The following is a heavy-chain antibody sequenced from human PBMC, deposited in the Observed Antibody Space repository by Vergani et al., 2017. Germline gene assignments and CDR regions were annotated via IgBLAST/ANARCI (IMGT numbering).Heavy chain of an antibody. V-gene: IGHV3-23*01. Sequence: EVQLLESGGSLKQPGGSVRLSCAASGFTFSTYAMHWVRQAPGKGLEWVSALIGGGGITYYADSFKGRFNISRDNSRDTLYLQMNSLRPEDTATYYCVKDAGNYKNFFDSWGQETMVTVSS. D-gene: IGHD1-7*01. CDR1: GFTFSTYA. CDR2: LIGGGGIT. CDR3: VKDAGNYKNFFDS. J-gene: IGHJ4*02.